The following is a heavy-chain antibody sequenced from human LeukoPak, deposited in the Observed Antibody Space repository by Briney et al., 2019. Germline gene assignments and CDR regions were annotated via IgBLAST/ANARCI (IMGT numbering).Heavy chain of an antibody. J-gene: IGHJ4*02. V-gene: IGHV3-11*01. D-gene: IGHD3-22*01. CDR3: ARAYYYDSSGYLNY. CDR2: ISSSGSTI. Sequence: PGGSLRLSCAASGFTFSDYYMSWIRQAPGKGLEWVSYISSSGSTIHYADSVKGRFTISRGNAKNSLYLQMNSLRAEDTAVYYCARAYYYDSSGYLNYWGQGTLVTVSS. CDR1: GFTFSDYY.